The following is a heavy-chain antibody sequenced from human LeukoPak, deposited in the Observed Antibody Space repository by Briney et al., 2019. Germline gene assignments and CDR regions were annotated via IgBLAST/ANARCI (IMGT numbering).Heavy chain of an antibody. CDR1: GASISSNNYY. V-gene: IGHV4-39*01. J-gene: IGHJ4*02. CDR3: QSRYLEWLLDY. D-gene: IGHD3-3*01. Sequence: SETLSLTCTVSGASISSNNYYWGWIRQPPGKGLEWIGSIFSGGYTYYNPSLKSRVTISVDTSKNQFPLKLSSVTAADTAIYYCQSRYLEWLLDYWGQGTLVTVSS. CDR2: IFSGGYT.